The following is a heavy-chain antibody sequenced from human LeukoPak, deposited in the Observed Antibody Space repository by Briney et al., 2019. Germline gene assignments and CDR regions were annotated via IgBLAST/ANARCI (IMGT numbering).Heavy chain of an antibody. J-gene: IGHJ4*02. D-gene: IGHD3-10*01. V-gene: IGHV1-8*01. CDR1: GYTLTSYD. Sequence: ASVKVSCKASGYTLTSYDINWVRQATGQGLEWMGWMNPNNGNTGYAQKFQGRVTVTRNTSISTAYMKLSSLRSEDTAVYYCARPGISGSYPYYLDYWGQGTLVTVSS. CDR2: MNPNNGNT. CDR3: ARPGISGSYPYYLDY.